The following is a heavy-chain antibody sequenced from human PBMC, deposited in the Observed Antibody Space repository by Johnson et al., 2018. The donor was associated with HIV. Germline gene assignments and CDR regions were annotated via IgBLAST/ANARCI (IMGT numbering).Heavy chain of an antibody. CDR2: ISGSGGDT. V-gene: IGHV3-23*04. CDR1: GFTFSTYA. J-gene: IGHJ3*02. Sequence: VQLVESGGGVVQPGRSLRLSCAASGFTFSTYAMNWVRQAPGKGLEWVSGISGSGGDTYYADSVKGRFTISRDNSKNTLYLQMNSLRAEDTAVYYCARESPLRDAFDIWGQGTMVTVSS. CDR3: ARESPLRDAFDI.